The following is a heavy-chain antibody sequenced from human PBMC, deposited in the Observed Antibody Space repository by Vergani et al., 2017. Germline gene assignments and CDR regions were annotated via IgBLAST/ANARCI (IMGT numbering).Heavy chain of an antibody. Sequence: QVQILQSGGGVVQPGGSLRLSCTLSGFTLNTYGIHWVRQAPGKGLEWVSFIRYDGSSEYYGDSVEGRFTISREKSQNTVNLQMNSLRTEDTAVYFCANSVIAGNVGVAYFGMDVWGRGTTVTVSS. V-gene: IGHV3-30*02. CDR2: IRYDGSSE. CDR3: ANSVIAGNVGVAYFGMDV. J-gene: IGHJ6*02. CDR1: GFTLNTYG. D-gene: IGHD2/OR15-2a*01.